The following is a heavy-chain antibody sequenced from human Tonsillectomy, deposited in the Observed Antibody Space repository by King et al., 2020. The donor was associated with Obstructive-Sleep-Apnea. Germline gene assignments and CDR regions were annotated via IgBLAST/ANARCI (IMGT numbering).Heavy chain of an antibody. CDR2: MNPNSGNT. Sequence: QLVQSGAEVKKPGASVKVSCKASGYTFTSYDINWVRQATGQGLEWMGWMNPNSGNTGYAQKFQGRVTMTRNTSISTAYMELSSLRSEDTAVDYCVSSASTLHDIVVENWGQGTLVTVSS. V-gene: IGHV1-8*01. CDR3: VSSASTLHDIVVEN. D-gene: IGHD2-15*01. CDR1: GYTFTSYD. J-gene: IGHJ4*02.